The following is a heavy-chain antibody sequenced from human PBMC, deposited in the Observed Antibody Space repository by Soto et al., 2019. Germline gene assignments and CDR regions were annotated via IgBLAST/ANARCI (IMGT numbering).Heavy chain of an antibody. Sequence: EVQLVESGGGLVQPGGSLRLSCAASGFTFSSYWMTWVRQAPGKGLEWVGNINQDGSQKKYVDSVKGRFTISRDNAKNSLFLQMNSLRAEDTAVYYCARSLLHVEGDTFDLCGQGTMVTVSS. CDR2: INQDGSQK. CDR3: ARSLLHVEGDTFDL. V-gene: IGHV3-7*01. CDR1: GFTFSSYW. J-gene: IGHJ3*01. D-gene: IGHD4-4*01.